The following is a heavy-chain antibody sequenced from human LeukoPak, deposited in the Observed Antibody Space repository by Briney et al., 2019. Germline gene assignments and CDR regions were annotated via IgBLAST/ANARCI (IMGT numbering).Heavy chain of an antibody. J-gene: IGHJ4*02. CDR2: GSTSGST. Sequence: SETLSLTCNVSGASMSGYYWSWIRQPAGKGLEWIGRGSTSGSTNYNPSLKSRVTMSVETSKNQFSLKLSSVTAADTAVYYCARDSYFGSGNYYIDYWGQGTLVTVSS. CDR1: GASMSGYY. CDR3: ARDSYFGSGNYYIDY. D-gene: IGHD3-10*01. V-gene: IGHV4-4*07.